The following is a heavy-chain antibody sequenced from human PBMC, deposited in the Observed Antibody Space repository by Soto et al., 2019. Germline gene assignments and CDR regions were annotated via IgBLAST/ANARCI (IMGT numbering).Heavy chain of an antibody. CDR3: ARGILHSSGYYNWYFDL. V-gene: IGHV1-8*01. J-gene: IGHJ2*01. D-gene: IGHD3-22*01. CDR2: MNPNSCKT. Sequence: QVQLVQSGAEVKKPGASVKVSCKASGYTFTSYDINWVRQATGQGLEWMGWMNPNSCKTGYAQKFQGRVTMTRNTSIRTAYMELSRLRSEDTAVYYCARGILHSSGYYNWYFDLWGRGTLVTVSS. CDR1: GYTFTSYD.